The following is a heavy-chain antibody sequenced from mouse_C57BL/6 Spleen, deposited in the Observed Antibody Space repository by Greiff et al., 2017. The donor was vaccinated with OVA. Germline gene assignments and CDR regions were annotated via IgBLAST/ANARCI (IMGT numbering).Heavy chain of an antibody. CDR2: INPNNGGT. CDR1: GYTFTDYN. Sequence: EVKLVASGPELVKPGASVKMSCKASGYTFTDYNMHWVKQSHGKSLEWIGYINPNNGGTSYNQKFKGKATLTVNKSSSTAYMELRSLTSEDSAVYYCAKMGGYDYDEDYAMDYWGQGTSVTVSS. CDR3: AKMGGYDYDEDYAMDY. D-gene: IGHD2-4*01. J-gene: IGHJ4*01. V-gene: IGHV1-22*01.